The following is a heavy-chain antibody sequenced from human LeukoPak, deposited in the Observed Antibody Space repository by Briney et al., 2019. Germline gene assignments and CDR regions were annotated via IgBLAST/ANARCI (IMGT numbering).Heavy chain of an antibody. CDR3: ARSGRSGSYYSDFDY. CDR1: GFTFSDHY. Sequence: GGSLRLSCAASGFTFSDHYMDWVRQAPGKGLEWVGRTRNKANRYTTEYAASVKGRFTISRDESNNSMYLQMNSLKTDDTAGYYCARSGRSGSYYSDFDYWGQGTLVTVSS. D-gene: IGHD1-26*01. V-gene: IGHV3-72*01. CDR2: TRNKANRYTT. J-gene: IGHJ4*02.